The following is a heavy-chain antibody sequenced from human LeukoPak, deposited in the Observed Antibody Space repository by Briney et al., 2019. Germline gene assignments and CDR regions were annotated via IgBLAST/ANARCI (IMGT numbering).Heavy chain of an antibody. CDR3: AKDPSIYYGSGSYIDY. CDR2: IRYDGSNK. CDR1: GFSFNSYG. V-gene: IGHV3-30*02. J-gene: IGHJ4*02. D-gene: IGHD3-10*01. Sequence: GGSLRLSCAASGFSFNSYGMHWVRQAPGKGLEWVAFIRYDGSNKYYADSVKGRFTISRDNSKNTLYLQMNSLRAEDTAVYYCAKDPSIYYGSGSYIDYWGQGTLVTVSS.